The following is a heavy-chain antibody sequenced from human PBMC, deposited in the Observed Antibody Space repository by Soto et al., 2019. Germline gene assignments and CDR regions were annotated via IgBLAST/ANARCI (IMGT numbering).Heavy chain of an antibody. V-gene: IGHV3-21*02. CDR2: ISGNSAYI. CDR3: TRDASRDSSARGWFDP. Sequence: EVQLVESGGGLVKPGGSLRLSCAASGFTFRSFTMNWVRQAPGKGLEWVSTISGNSAYIYYTDALRGRFTISRDNAKNSLHLQMNSLRAEDTAVYYCTRDASRDSSARGWFDPWGPGTLVTVSS. D-gene: IGHD6-13*01. J-gene: IGHJ5*02. CDR1: GFTFRSFT.